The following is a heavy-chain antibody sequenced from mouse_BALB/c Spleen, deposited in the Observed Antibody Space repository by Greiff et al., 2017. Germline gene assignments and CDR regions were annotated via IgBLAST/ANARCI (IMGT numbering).Heavy chain of an antibody. Sequence: DVKLVESGGGLVKPGGSLKLSCAASGFAFSSYDMSWVRQTPEKRLEWVAYISSGGGSTYYPDTVKGRFTISRDNAKNTLYLQMSSLKSEDTAMYYCARQGLRGGAMDYWGQGTSVTVSS. D-gene: IGHD1-1*01. V-gene: IGHV5-12-1*01. J-gene: IGHJ4*01. CDR3: ARQGLRGGAMDY. CDR2: ISSGGGST. CDR1: GFAFSSYD.